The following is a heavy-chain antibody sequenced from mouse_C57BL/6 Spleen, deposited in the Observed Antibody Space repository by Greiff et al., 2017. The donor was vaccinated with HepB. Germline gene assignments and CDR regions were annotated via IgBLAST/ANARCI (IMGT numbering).Heavy chain of an antibody. V-gene: IGHV1-63*01. Sequence: LVESGAELVRPGTSVKMSCKASGYTFTNYWIGWAKQRPGHGLEWIGDIYPGGGYTNYNEKFKGKATLTADKSSSTAYMQFSSLTSEDSAIYYCARETAQATLDYWGQGTTLTVSS. CDR1: GYTFTNYW. D-gene: IGHD3-2*02. J-gene: IGHJ2*01. CDR3: ARETAQATLDY. CDR2: IYPGGGYT.